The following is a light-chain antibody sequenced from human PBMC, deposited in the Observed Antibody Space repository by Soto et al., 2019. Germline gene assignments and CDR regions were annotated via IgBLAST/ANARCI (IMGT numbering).Light chain of an antibody. CDR2: GAS. CDR1: QSISNY. J-gene: IGKJ2*01. V-gene: IGKV1-39*01. Sequence: DLQMTQSPSSLSASIGDRVTLTCRASQSISNYLNWYQQKPGKGTNLLIYGASSLQSGVPSRFSGSGSGTDFTLTISSLQPEDFATYYCQQSYSIPYTFGQGTKLEIK. CDR3: QQSYSIPYT.